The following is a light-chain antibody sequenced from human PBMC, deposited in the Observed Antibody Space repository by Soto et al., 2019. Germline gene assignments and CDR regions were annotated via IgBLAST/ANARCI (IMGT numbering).Light chain of an antibody. CDR2: DAS. CDR3: QKYDSLPLT. Sequence: DIPMTQSPSSLSSSVRDRVPITCQSSQDISNDLNWYQQKPGKAPQLLIDDASNLETGVPSRFSGSGSGTDFTFTISSLQPEESATYYCQKYDSLPLTFGGGTKVELK. J-gene: IGKJ4*01. CDR1: QDISND. V-gene: IGKV1-33*01.